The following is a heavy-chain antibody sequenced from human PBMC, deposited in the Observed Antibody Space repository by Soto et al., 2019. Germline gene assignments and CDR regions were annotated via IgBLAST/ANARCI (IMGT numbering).Heavy chain of an antibody. CDR2: IYYSGST. CDR1: GGSISSSSYY. D-gene: IGHD3-3*01. V-gene: IGHV4-39*01. Sequence: SETLSLTCTVSGGSISSSSYYWGWIRQPPGKGLEWIGSIYYSGSTCYNPSLKSRVTISVDTSKNQFSLKLSSVTAADTAVYYCARQGYTDFWSGYSYNWFDPWGQGTLVTVSS. J-gene: IGHJ5*02. CDR3: ARQGYTDFWSGYSYNWFDP.